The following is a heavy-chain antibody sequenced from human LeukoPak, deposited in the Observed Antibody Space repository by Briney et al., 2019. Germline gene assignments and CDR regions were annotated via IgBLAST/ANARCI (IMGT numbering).Heavy chain of an antibody. Sequence: ASVKDSCKASGYTFTGYYMHWVRQAPGQGLEWMGWINPNSGGTNYAQKFQGRVTMTRDTSISTAYMELSRLRSDDTAVYYCARAYCSGGSCCFDYWGQGTLVTVSS. V-gene: IGHV1-2*02. D-gene: IGHD2-15*01. J-gene: IGHJ4*02. CDR3: ARAYCSGGSCCFDY. CDR1: GYTFTGYY. CDR2: INPNSGGT.